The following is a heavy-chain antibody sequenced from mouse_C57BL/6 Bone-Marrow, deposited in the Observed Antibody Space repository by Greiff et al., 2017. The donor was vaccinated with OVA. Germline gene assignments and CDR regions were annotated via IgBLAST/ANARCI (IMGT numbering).Heavy chain of an antibody. CDR1: GYTFTSYW. V-gene: IGHV1-7*01. J-gene: IGHJ4*01. CDR3: AIGAGLPLYAIDY. D-gene: IGHD2-2*01. CDR2: LNPSSGYT. Sequence: VQLQQSGAEPVKPGASVKLSCKASGYTFTSYWMHWVKQRPGQGLEWIGYLNPSSGYTKYNQKFKDKATLTADKSSSTAYMQLSSLTYEDSAVYYWAIGAGLPLYAIDYWGQGTSVTVSS.